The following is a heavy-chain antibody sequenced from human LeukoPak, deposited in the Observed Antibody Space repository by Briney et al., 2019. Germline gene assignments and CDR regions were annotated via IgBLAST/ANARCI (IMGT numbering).Heavy chain of an antibody. V-gene: IGHV4-61*09. D-gene: IGHD3-10*01. CDR2: LYTSGSM. CDR1: GGSISSGSYD. CDR3: TKGRGI. J-gene: IGHJ4*02. Sequence: SETLFLTCTVSGGSISSGSYDWYWIRQPAGKGLEWIGHLYTSGSMSYNPSLKSRVTISVDTSKNQFSLKLTSVTAADTAVYYCTKGRGIWGQGTLVTVSS.